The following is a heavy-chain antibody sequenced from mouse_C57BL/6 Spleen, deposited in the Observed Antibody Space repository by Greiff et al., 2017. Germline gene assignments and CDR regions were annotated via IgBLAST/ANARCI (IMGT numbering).Heavy chain of an antibody. Sequence: EVKLMESGGGLVKPGGSLKLSCAASGFTFSSYTMSWVRQTPEKRLEWVATISGGGGNTYYPDSVKGRFTISRDNAKNNLYLQMSSLRSEDTALYYCARWETAWFAYWGQGTLVTVSA. V-gene: IGHV5-9*03. CDR1: GFTFSSYT. CDR3: ARWETAWFAY. J-gene: IGHJ3*01. CDR2: ISGGGGNT.